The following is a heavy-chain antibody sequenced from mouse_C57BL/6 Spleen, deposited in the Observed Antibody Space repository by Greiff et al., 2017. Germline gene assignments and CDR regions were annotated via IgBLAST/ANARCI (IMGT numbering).Heavy chain of an antibody. CDR1: GFTFSDYY. J-gene: IGHJ4*01. CDR3: ARAGPHAMDY. Sequence: EVQRVESEGGLVQPGSSMKLSCTASGFTFSDYYMAWVRQVPEKGLEWVANINYDGSSTYYLDSLKSRFIISRDNAKNILYLQMSSLKSEDTATYYCARAGPHAMDYWGQGTSVTVSS. CDR2: INYDGSST. V-gene: IGHV5-16*01.